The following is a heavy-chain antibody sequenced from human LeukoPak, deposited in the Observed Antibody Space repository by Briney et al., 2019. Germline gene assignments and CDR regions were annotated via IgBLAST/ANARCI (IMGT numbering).Heavy chain of an antibody. CDR2: ISYDGSNK. V-gene: IGHV3-30*03. CDR3: ARESIAVAGEKEPDGEIHGDAFDI. CDR1: GFTFSSYG. Sequence: PGGSLRLSCAASGFTFSSYGMHWVRQAPGKGLEWVAVISYDGSNKYYADSVKGRFTISRDNSKNTLYLQMNSLRAEDTAVYYCARESIAVAGEKEPDGEIHGDAFDIWGQGTMVTVSS. J-gene: IGHJ3*02. D-gene: IGHD6-19*01.